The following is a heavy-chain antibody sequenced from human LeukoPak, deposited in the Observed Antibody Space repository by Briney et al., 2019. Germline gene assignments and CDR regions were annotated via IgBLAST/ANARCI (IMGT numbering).Heavy chain of an antibody. D-gene: IGHD6-13*01. V-gene: IGHV3-48*01. CDR2: ISSSSSTI. CDR3: AKAIAAAHPRGWFDP. Sequence: PGGSLRLSCAASGFTFSSYSMNWVRQAPGKGLEWVSYISSSSSTIYYADSVKGRFTISRDNAKNSLYLQMNSLRAEDTAVYYCAKAIAAAHPRGWFDPWGQGTLVTVSS. CDR1: GFTFSSYS. J-gene: IGHJ5*02.